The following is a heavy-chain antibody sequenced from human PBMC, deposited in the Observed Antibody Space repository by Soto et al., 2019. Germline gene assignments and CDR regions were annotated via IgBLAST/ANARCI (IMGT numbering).Heavy chain of an antibody. CDR1: GFTFSSYA. Sequence: PGGSLRLSCAASGFTFSSYAMHWVRQAPGKGLEWVAVISYDGSNKYYADSVKGRFTISRDNSKNTLYLQMNSLRAEDTAVYYCARDGTAGYWGQGTLVTVSS. CDR2: ISYDGSNK. J-gene: IGHJ4*02. CDR3: ARDGTAGY. V-gene: IGHV3-30-3*01. D-gene: IGHD1-26*01.